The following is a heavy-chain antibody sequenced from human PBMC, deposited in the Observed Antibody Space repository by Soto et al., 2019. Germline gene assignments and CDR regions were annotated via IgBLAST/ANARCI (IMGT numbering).Heavy chain of an antibody. Sequence: GGSLRLSCVVSGFIPSSYAMSWVRQAPGKGLEWVSGISGSGGATSYADSVKGRFTISRDNSKNTLYLQMNSLSAEDTAIYYCAKDAIMVSSSFDYFDFWGQGALVTVS. CDR2: ISGSGGAT. CDR1: GFIPSSYA. D-gene: IGHD6-13*01. V-gene: IGHV3-23*01. CDR3: AKDAIMVSSSFDYFDF. J-gene: IGHJ4*02.